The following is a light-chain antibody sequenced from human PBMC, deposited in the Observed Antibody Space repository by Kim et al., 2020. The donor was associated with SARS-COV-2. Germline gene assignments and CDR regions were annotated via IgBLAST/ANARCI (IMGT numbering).Light chain of an antibody. CDR1: KLGDKY. CDR2: RDN. V-gene: IGLV3-1*01. J-gene: IGLJ1*01. CDR3: QAWDSSIYV. Sequence: SVSPGQTASITGSGEKLGDKYASWYQQKPGQSPVVVIFRDNRRPSGIPERFSGANSGNTATLTISGTQAMDEADYYCQAWDSSIYVFGTGTKVTVL.